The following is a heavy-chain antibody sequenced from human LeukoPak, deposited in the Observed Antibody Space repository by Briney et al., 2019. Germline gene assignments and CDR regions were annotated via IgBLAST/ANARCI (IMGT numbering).Heavy chain of an antibody. D-gene: IGHD2-15*01. J-gene: IGHJ3*02. Sequence: GGSLRLSCAASGFTFSSYAMSWVRQAPGKGLEWVSGVSGSGGSTHYADSVKDRFTISRDNSKNTLYLQMNSLRAEDTAVYYCAKETVVVVAATPDAFDIWGQGTMVTVSS. CDR3: AKETVVVVAATPDAFDI. CDR1: GFTFSSYA. CDR2: VSGSGGST. V-gene: IGHV3-23*01.